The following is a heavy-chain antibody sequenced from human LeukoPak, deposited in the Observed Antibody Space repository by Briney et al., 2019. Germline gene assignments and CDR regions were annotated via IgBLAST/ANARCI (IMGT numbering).Heavy chain of an antibody. CDR3: ARGEITGTTRGPTRLNDAFDI. CDR1: GYTFTGYY. V-gene: IGHV1-2*04. CDR2: INPNSGGT. D-gene: IGHD1-20*01. J-gene: IGHJ3*02. Sequence: VASVKVSCKASGYTFTGYYMHWVRQAPGQGLEWMGWINPNSGGTNYAQKFQGWVTMTRDTSISTAYMELSRLRSDDTAVYYCARGEITGTTRGPTRLNDAFDIWGQGTMVTVSS.